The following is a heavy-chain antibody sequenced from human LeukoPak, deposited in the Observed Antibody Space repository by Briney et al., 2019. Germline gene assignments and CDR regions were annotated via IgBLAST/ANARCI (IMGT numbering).Heavy chain of an antibody. CDR1: GYTLTELS. CDR3: ALLRFLEWLTTDAFDI. CDR2: FDPEDGET. V-gene: IGHV1-24*01. D-gene: IGHD3-3*01. Sequence: GASVKVSCKVSGYTLTELSMHWVRQAPGKGLEWMGGFDPEDGETIYAQKFQGRVTMTEDTSTDTAYMELSSLRSEDTAVYYCALLRFLEWLTTDAFDIWGQGTMVTVSS. J-gene: IGHJ3*02.